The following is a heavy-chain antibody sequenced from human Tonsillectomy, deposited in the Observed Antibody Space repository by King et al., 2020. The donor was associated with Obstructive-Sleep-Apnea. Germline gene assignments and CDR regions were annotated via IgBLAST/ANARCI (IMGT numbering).Heavy chain of an antibody. D-gene: IGHD3-10*01. J-gene: IGHJ6*02. V-gene: IGHV2-26*01. CDR2: IFSNDEK. CDR3: ARQRGTMVRGAGLLDGLDV. CDR1: GFSLSNVKMG. Sequence: TLQESGPVLVKPTETLTLTCTVSGFSLSNVKMGVSWIRQPPGKALEWLAHIFSNDEKSYNTSLKSRLTISKDTSKSQVVIIMTHMDPVDTATYYCARQRGTMVRGAGLLDGLDVWGQGTTVTVSS.